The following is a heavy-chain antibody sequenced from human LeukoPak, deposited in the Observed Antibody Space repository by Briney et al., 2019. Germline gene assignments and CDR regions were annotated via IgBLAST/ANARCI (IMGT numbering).Heavy chain of an antibody. Sequence: SVKVSCKASGGTFSSYAISWVRQAPGQGLEWMGRIIPILGIANYAQKFQGRVTITADKSTSTAYMELSSLRSEDTAVYYCAREGHPYYDILTGYQTALDYWGQGTLVTVSS. CDR2: IIPILGIA. V-gene: IGHV1-69*04. J-gene: IGHJ4*02. D-gene: IGHD3-9*01. CDR1: GGTFSSYA. CDR3: AREGHPYYDILTGYQTALDY.